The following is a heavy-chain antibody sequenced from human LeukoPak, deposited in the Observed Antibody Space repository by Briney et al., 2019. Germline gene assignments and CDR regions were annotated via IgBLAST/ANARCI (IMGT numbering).Heavy chain of an antibody. J-gene: IGHJ6*03. CDR2: IRYDGSNK. CDR3: AKDGSRITTSLYMDV. V-gene: IGHV3-30*02. D-gene: IGHD3-10*01. CDR1: GFTLSTYA. Sequence: GGSLRLSCAASGFTLSTYAMSWVRQTPGKGLEWVAFIRYDGSNKYYADSVKGRFTISRDNSKNTLYLQMNSLRAEDTAVYYCAKDGSRITTSLYMDVWGKGTTVTISS.